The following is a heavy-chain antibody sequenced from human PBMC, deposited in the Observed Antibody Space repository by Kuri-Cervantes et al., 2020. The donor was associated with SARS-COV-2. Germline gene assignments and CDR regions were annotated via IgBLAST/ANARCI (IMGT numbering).Heavy chain of an antibody. CDR3: AREEPENLYYYYGMDV. CDR1: GVSVSSSAYY. CDR2: IYYSGST. J-gene: IGHJ6*02. V-gene: IGHV4-39*07. Sequence: GSLRLSCTVSGVSVSSSAYYWAWIRQPPGKGLEWIGSIYYSGSTYYNPSLTSRVTMSLDTSKNLFSLKLSSVTAADTAVYYCAREEPENLYYYYGMDVWGQGTTVTVSS. D-gene: IGHD1-14*01.